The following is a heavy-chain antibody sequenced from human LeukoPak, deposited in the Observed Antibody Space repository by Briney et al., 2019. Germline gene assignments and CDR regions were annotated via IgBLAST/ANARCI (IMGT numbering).Heavy chain of an antibody. CDR3: AREILGFGKGGHAFDI. Sequence: GGSLRLSCAASEFTFSSYSMNWVRQAPGKGLEWVSSIGSSSSYIYYADSTNGRFTIYRDNAKNSLYLRMNSLRAEGMAVYYCAREILGFGKGGHAFDIWGQATMLTVSS. V-gene: IGHV3-21*01. D-gene: IGHD3-10*01. J-gene: IGHJ3*02. CDR1: EFTFSSYS. CDR2: IGSSSSYI.